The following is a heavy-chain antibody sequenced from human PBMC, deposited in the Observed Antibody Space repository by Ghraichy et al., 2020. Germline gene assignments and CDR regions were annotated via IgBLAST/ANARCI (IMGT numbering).Heavy chain of an antibody. CDR2: IYYSGST. D-gene: IGHD1-26*01. V-gene: IGHV4-39*01. J-gene: IGHJ4*02. CDR1: GGSISSSSYY. Sequence: ETLSLTCTVSGGSISSSSYYWGWIRQPPGKGLEWIGSIYYSGSTYYNPSLKSRVTISVDTSKNQFSLKLSSVTAADTAVYYCARRVGATEQVDYWGQGTLVTVSS. CDR3: ARRVGATEQVDY.